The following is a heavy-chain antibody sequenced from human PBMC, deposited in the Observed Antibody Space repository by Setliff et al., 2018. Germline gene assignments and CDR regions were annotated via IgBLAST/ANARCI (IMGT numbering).Heavy chain of an antibody. D-gene: IGHD2-2*03. CDR3: ARDPGYPSGVAGGFDT. V-gene: IGHV4-4*07. CDR1: GDSINRNY. CDR2: VSSRGNT. J-gene: IGHJ3*02. Sequence: KPSETLSLTCSVSGDSINRNYWSWIRQTAGNGLEWIGHVSSRGNTNYNPSLKSRGTISIDTSSKHFSLILTSVTAADTAVYYCARDPGYPSGVAGGFDTWGQGTTVTVSS.